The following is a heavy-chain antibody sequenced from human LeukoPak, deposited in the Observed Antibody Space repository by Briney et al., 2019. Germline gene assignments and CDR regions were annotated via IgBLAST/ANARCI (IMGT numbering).Heavy chain of an antibody. J-gene: IGHJ4*02. CDR3: ARDPNTAMALYYFDY. Sequence: SVKVSCKASGYTFTSYAISWVRQAPGQGLEWMGRIIPILGIANYAQKFQGRVTITADKSTSTAYMELSSLRSEDTAVYYCARDPNTAMALYYFDYWGQGTLVTVSS. D-gene: IGHD5-18*01. V-gene: IGHV1-69*04. CDR1: GYTFTSYA. CDR2: IIPILGIA.